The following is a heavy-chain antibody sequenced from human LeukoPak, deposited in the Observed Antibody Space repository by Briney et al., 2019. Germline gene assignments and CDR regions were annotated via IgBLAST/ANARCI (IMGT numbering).Heavy chain of an antibody. CDR3: AKFYFDSSGYYDVFDI. CDR2: YHDGGST. CDR1: GGSVSSYY. V-gene: IGHV4-59*02. J-gene: IGHJ3*02. D-gene: IGHD3-22*01. Sequence: SETLSLTCSVSGGSVSSYYWSWIRQPPGKGLEWIVFYHDGGSTVYNPSFKSRVTISVDTSKNQVYLKLSSVTAADTAVYFCAKFYFDSSGYYDVFDIWGQGTMVTVSS.